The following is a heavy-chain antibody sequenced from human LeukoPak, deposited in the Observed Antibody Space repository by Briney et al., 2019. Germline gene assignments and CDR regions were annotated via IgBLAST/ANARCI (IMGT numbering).Heavy chain of an antibody. Sequence: GGSLRLSCAASGFTFSSYAMHWVRQAPGKGLEWVAVISYDGSNKYYADSVKGRFTISRDNSKNTLYLQMNSLGAEDTAVYYCARDLDTAMVTPDYWGQGTLVTVSS. D-gene: IGHD5-18*01. CDR1: GFTFSSYA. CDR3: ARDLDTAMVTPDY. V-gene: IGHV3-30-3*01. J-gene: IGHJ4*02. CDR2: ISYDGSNK.